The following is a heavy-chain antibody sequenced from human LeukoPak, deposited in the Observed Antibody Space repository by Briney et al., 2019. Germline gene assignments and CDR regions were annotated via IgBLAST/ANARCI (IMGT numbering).Heavy chain of an antibody. J-gene: IGHJ4*02. CDR1: GGSFSGYY. D-gene: IGHD6-13*01. CDR3: ARGRIATAGYEDY. V-gene: IGHV4-34*01. CDR2: INHSGST. Sequence: PSETLSLTCAVYGGSFSGYYWSWIRQPPGKGLEWIGEINHSGSTNYNPSLKSRVTLSVDRSKNQFSLKLSSVTAADTAVYYCARGRIATAGYEDYWGQGTLVTVSS.